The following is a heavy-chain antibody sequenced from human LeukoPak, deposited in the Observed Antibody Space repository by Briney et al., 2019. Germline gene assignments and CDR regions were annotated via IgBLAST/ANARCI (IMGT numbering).Heavy chain of an antibody. CDR2: IKEDGSEK. J-gene: IGHJ6*04. D-gene: IGHD3-3*01. CDR3: ARLEAV. Sequence: GGSLRLSCAASGFTFSWFWMSWVRQAPGKGLEWVANIKEDGSEKYYVDSVKGRFTISRDNAKNSLYLQMNSLRVEDTAVYYCARLEAVWGKGATVTVSS. CDR1: GFTFSWFW. V-gene: IGHV3-7*01.